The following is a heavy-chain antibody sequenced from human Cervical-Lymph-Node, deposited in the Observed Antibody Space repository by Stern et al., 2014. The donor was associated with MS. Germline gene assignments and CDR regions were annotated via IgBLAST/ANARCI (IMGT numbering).Heavy chain of an antibody. Sequence: EVQLVESGGGLVQPGGSLRLSCAASGLTFSSYAISWVRQAPGQGLEWVSAISGSGGSTYYADSVKGRFTISRDNSKNTLYLQMDSLRAEDTAVYYCAKDRESSGWSEYLKLWGQGTLVTVSS. V-gene: IGHV3-23*04. J-gene: IGHJ1*01. CDR1: GLTFSSYA. D-gene: IGHD6-13*01. CDR3: AKDRESSGWSEYLKL. CDR2: ISGSGGST.